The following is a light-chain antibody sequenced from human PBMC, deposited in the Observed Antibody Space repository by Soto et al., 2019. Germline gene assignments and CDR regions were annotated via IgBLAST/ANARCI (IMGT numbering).Light chain of an antibody. V-gene: IGLV2-14*01. Sequence: QSVLAQPASVSGSPGQSIAISCTGTSSDVGGCSYVSWYQQQPGKAPKLVISDVSNRPSGVSDRFSGSKSGNTASLTISGLKNEDEADYYCASYTTSSTYVFGTGTKVXVL. CDR3: ASYTTSSTYV. J-gene: IGLJ1*01. CDR1: SSDVGGCSY. CDR2: DVS.